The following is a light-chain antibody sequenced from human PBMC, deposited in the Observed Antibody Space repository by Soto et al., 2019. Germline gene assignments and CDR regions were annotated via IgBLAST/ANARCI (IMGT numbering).Light chain of an antibody. CDR3: QQRSNWPLIT. V-gene: IGKV3-11*01. CDR2: DAS. CDR1: QSVSSY. Sequence: EIVLTQSPGTLSLSPGERGTLSCGASQSVSSYLAWYQQKPGQAPRLLIYDASNRATGIPARFSGSGSGTDFTLTISSLEPEDFAVYYCQQRSNWPLITFGQGTRLEIK. J-gene: IGKJ5*01.